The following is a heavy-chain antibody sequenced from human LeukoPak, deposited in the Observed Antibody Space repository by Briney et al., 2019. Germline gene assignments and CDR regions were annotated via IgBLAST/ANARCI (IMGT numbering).Heavy chain of an antibody. CDR3: ARQGVSGYDSSGYYYEPLDY. J-gene: IGHJ4*02. Sequence: SETLSLTCSVSGSSISSYYWSWIRQPPGKGLEWIGYIYYSGSTNYNPSLKSRVTISVDTSKNQFSLKLSSVTAADTAVYYCARQGVSGYDSSGYYYEPLDYWGQGTLVTVSS. CDR1: GSSISSYY. CDR2: IYYSGST. D-gene: IGHD3-22*01. V-gene: IGHV4-59*01.